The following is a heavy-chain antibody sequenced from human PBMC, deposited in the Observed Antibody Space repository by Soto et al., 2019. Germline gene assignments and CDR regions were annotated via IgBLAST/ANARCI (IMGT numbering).Heavy chain of an antibody. Sequence: GGSLRLSCAASGFSFGSYALSWVRQAPGKGLEWVSTISGSDGKTFYADSVKGRFSISRDTSQSTLYLQMNSLRADDTAMYYCARWSYLDYWGQGARVTVSS. CDR2: ISGSDGKT. D-gene: IGHD3-3*01. V-gene: IGHV3-23*01. CDR3: ARWSYLDY. J-gene: IGHJ4*02. CDR1: GFSFGSYA.